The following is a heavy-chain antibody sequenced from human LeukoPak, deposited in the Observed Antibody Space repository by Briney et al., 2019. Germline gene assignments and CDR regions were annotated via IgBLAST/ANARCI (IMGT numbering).Heavy chain of an antibody. CDR1: GYTFTSYD. J-gene: IGHJ5*02. Sequence: ASVKVSCKASGYTFTSYDINWVRQAPGQGLEWMGWMNPNSGHTGYAQNFQGRVTITRNTSISTAYMELSSLRSEDTAVYYCARDVVAGLLSWFDPWGQGTLVTVSS. CDR2: MNPNSGHT. D-gene: IGHD6-19*01. CDR3: ARDVVAGLLSWFDP. V-gene: IGHV1-8*03.